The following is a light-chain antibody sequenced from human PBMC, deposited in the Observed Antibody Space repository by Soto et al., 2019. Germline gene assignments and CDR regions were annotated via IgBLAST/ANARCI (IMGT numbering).Light chain of an antibody. CDR1: QSISSY. CDR3: EQSYSTRFT. J-gene: IGKJ3*01. CDR2: AAS. Sequence: DIQMTQSPSSLSASVGDRVTITCRASQSISSYLNWYQQKPGKAPKLLIYAASSLQSGVPSRFSGSGSGTDFTLTISSLQPEDFATYYGEQSYSTRFTFGPGTKVYIK. V-gene: IGKV1-39*01.